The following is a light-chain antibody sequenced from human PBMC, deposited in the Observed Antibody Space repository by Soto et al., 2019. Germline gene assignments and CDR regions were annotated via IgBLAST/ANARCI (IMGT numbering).Light chain of an antibody. V-gene: IGKV1-27*01. CDR1: QGISNY. CDR3: QKYNSAPRT. CDR2: AAS. Sequence: DIQRTQSPSAMSASVGDRATITCRASQGISNYLAWYQQKPGKVPKLLIYAASTLQSGVPSRFSGSGSGTDFTLTISSLQPEDVATYYCQKYNSAPRTFGQGTKVDIK. J-gene: IGKJ1*01.